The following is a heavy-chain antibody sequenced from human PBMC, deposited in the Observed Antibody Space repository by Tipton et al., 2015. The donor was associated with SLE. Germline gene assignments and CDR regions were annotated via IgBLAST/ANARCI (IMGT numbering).Heavy chain of an antibody. CDR2: INHSGST. D-gene: IGHD3-22*01. V-gene: IGHV4-34*01. CDR1: GGYFSGYY. J-gene: IGHJ4*02. CDR3: ARVRDYYDSSGYYYYFDY. Sequence: TLSLTCAVYGGYFSGYYWSWIRQPPGKGLEWIGEINHSGSTNYNPSLKSRVTISEDTSKNQFSLKLRSVTAADTAVYYCARVRDYYDSSGYYYYFDYWGQGTLVTVSS.